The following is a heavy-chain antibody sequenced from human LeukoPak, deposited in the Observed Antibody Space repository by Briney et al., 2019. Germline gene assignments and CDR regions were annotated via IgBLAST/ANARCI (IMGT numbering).Heavy chain of an antibody. D-gene: IGHD4-17*01. J-gene: IGHJ4*02. CDR2: IYTSGST. Sequence: SETLSLTCTVSGGSISSYYWSWIRQPAGKGLKWIGRIYTSGSTNYNPSLKSRVTMSVDTSKNQFSLKLSSVTAADTAVYYCARGTTVIDYWGQGTLVTVSS. V-gene: IGHV4-4*07. CDR1: GGSISSYY. CDR3: ARGTTVIDY.